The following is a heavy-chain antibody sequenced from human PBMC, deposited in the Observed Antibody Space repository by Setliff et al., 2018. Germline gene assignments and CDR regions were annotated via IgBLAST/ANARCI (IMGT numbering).Heavy chain of an antibody. CDR1: GFTFSIYR. D-gene: IGHD2-15*01. V-gene: IGHV3-33*08. J-gene: IGHJ4*02. CDR2: IWHDGGNK. Sequence: LRLSCAASGFTFSIYRMHWVRQAPGKGLEWVAVIWHDGGNKYHADSVKGRFTISRDNSKNTLYLQMNSLRPEDTAVYYCARTCSGSGCYAGLESWGQGTPVTVSS. CDR3: ARTCSGSGCYAGLES.